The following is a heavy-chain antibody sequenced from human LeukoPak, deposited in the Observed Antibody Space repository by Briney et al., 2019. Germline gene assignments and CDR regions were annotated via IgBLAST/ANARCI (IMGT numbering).Heavy chain of an antibody. CDR2: FDPEDGET. Sequence: GASVKVSCKVSGYTLTELSMHWVRQAPGKGPEWMGGFDPEDGETIYAQKFQGRVIMTEDTSIDTAYMELSSLRSEDTAVYYCATAAGSWTYFDYWGQGTLVTVSS. D-gene: IGHD1-26*01. CDR1: GYTLTELS. V-gene: IGHV1-24*01. J-gene: IGHJ4*02. CDR3: ATAAGSWTYFDY.